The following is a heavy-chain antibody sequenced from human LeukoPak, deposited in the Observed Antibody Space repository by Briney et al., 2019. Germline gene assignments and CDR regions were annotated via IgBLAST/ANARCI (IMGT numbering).Heavy chain of an antibody. D-gene: IGHD1-26*01. CDR2: ISWNSGSI. J-gene: IGHJ4*02. CDR3: ARDHDYYGIDY. V-gene: IGHV3-9*01. Sequence: GGSLRLSCAASGFTFDDYAMHWVRQAPGKGLEWVSGISWNSGSIGYTDSVKGRFTISRDNAKNSLYLQMNSLRAEDTAVYYCARDHDYYGIDYWGQGTLVTVSS. CDR1: GFTFDDYA.